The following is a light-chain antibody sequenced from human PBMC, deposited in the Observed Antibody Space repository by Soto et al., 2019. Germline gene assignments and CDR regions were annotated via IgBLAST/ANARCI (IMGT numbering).Light chain of an antibody. CDR3: QESSSTSRST. Sequence: DIVMTQSPDSLAVSLGERATINCKSSQSVLYSANNKNDLAWYQQKPGQPPNLLIYSASTRESGVPDRFSGSGSVKDFSLTISSMQAEDLAVYYCQESSSTSRSTFGQGIKLEIK. J-gene: IGKJ2*01. CDR1: QSVLYSANNKND. CDR2: SAS. V-gene: IGKV4-1*01.